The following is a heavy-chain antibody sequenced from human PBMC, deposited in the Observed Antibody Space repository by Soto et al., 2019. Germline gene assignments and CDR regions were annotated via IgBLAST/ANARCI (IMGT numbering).Heavy chain of an antibody. Sequence: EVQLLESGGGLVQPGGSLRLSCAASGFTFSIYSLSWVRQAPGKGLEWVSAVNGYNPHYAESVKGRFTISRDYDRSTLYLQMTSLRLEDTAIYYCAKVGPRIGTGWSEYFDHWGQGTLVTVS. V-gene: IGHV3-23*01. CDR1: GFTFSIYS. CDR3: AKVGPRIGTGWSEYFDH. CDR2: VNGYNP. D-gene: IGHD6-19*01. J-gene: IGHJ4*02.